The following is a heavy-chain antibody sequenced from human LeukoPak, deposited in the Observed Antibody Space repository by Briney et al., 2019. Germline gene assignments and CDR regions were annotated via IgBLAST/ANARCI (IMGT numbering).Heavy chain of an antibody. D-gene: IGHD4-17*01. CDR2: IYYSGST. Sequence: SETLSLTCTVSVGSISSSSYYGGWSRQPPGRVLEWIGSIYYSGSTYYTPSLKSRVTISVYTSKSRFSLKLSSVTAADTAVYYCASPDYGDYIFDPWGQGTLVTVSS. V-gene: IGHV4-39*01. J-gene: IGHJ5*02. CDR3: ASPDYGDYIFDP. CDR1: VGSISSSSYY.